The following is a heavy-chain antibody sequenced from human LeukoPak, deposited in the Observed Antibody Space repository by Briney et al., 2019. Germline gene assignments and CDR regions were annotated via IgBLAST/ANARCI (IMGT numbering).Heavy chain of an antibody. CDR2: ISTNGSGT. J-gene: IGHJ4*02. V-gene: IGHV3-74*01. Sequence: PGGSLRLSCVASGFTFSSYWMHWVRQGPGKGLLWVSRISTNGSGTIYADSVKGRFTISRDTSKNTLSLQMKSQRVEETALYYCARGTFSPQGSYYGHWGQGTRVTVSS. D-gene: IGHD3-10*01. CDR3: ARGTFSPQGSYYGH. CDR1: GFTFSSYW.